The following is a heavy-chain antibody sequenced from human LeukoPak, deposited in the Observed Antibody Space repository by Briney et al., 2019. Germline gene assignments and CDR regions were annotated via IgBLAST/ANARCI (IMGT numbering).Heavy chain of an antibody. CDR3: ARGSLTIRDGYNYDYYYMDV. CDR2: LYYSGSA. J-gene: IGHJ6*03. Sequence: PSETLSLTYTVSGGSISSYYWSWIRQPPGKGLEWIGYLYYSGSANYNPSLKSRVTISVDTSKNQFSLKLSSVTAADTAVYYCARGSLTIRDGYNYDYYYMDVWGKGTTVTISS. V-gene: IGHV4-59*01. CDR1: GGSISSYY. D-gene: IGHD5-24*01.